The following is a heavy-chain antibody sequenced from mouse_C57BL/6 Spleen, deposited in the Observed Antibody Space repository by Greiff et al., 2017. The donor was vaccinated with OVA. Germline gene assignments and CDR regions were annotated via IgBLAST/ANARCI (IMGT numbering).Heavy chain of an antibody. CDR3: ARWGGSSWFAY. Sequence: VKLMESGAELVRPGTSVKMSCKASGYTFTNYWIGWAKQRPGHGLEWIGDIYPGGGYTNYNEKFKGKATLTADKSSSTAYMQFSSLTSEDSAIYYCARWGGSSWFAYWGQGTLVTVSA. J-gene: IGHJ3*01. V-gene: IGHV1-63*01. CDR1: GYTFTNYW. CDR2: IYPGGGYT.